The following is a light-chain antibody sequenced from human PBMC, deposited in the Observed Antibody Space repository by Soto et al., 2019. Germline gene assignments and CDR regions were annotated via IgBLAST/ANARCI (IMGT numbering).Light chain of an antibody. CDR2: GAS. J-gene: IGKJ1*01. CDR1: QSVSSSY. Sequence: EIVLTQSPGTLSLSPEERVTLSCRASQSVSSSYLAWYQQKPGQAPSLLIYGASRRATGIPDRFSGSGSGTDFTLTISRLEPEDFAVYYCQQFGSSPWTFGQGTKVEIK. V-gene: IGKV3-20*01. CDR3: QQFGSSPWT.